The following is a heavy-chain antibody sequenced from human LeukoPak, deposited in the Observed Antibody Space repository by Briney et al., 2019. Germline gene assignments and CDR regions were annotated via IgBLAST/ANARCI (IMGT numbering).Heavy chain of an antibody. Sequence: GGSLRLSCAASGFTFSSYAMSWVRQAPGKGLEWVSGVSGSGYTHYADSVKGRFTISRDNAKNSLYLQMNSLRAEDTAVYYCARDLLGTLVRGPIDYWGQGTLVTVSS. CDR1: GFTFSSYA. CDR3: ARDLLGTLVRGPIDY. J-gene: IGHJ4*02. V-gene: IGHV3-21*01. CDR2: VSGSGYT. D-gene: IGHD3-10*01.